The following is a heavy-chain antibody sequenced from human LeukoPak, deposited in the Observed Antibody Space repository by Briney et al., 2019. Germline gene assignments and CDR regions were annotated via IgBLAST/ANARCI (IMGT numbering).Heavy chain of an antibody. CDR3: ARTLQWLVGSWFDP. CDR2: ISGSGGST. Sequence: PGGSLRLSCAASGFTFSSYAMSWVRQAPGKGLEWVSAISGSGGSTYYADSVKGRFTISRDNAKNSLYLQMNSLRAEDTAVYYCARTLQWLVGSWFDPWGQGTLVTVSS. D-gene: IGHD6-19*01. CDR1: GFTFSSYA. V-gene: IGHV3-23*01. J-gene: IGHJ5*02.